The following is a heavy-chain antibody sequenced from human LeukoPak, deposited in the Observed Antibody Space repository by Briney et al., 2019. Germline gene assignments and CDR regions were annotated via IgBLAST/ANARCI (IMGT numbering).Heavy chain of an antibody. J-gene: IGHJ4*02. CDR2: IYYSGST. CDR1: GGSISSYY. V-gene: IGHV4-59*01. CDR3: ARHYYASSGSTFDY. D-gene: IGHD3-22*01. Sequence: SETLSLTCTVSGGSISSYYWSWIRQPPGKGLEWIGYIYYSGSTNYNPSLKSRVTISVDTSKNQFSLKLTSVTAADTAVYYCARHYYASSGSTFDYWGQGTLVTVSS.